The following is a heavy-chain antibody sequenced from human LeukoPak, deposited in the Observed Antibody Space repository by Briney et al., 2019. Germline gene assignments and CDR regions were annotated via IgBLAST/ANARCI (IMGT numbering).Heavy chain of an antibody. Sequence: GGSLRLSCAASGFNFSNYDMHWVRQAPGKGLEWVAFIRYHGSNKFYADSVKGRFTTSRDNSKNTLYVEMNSLRAEDTAVYYCAKVDRSDGYSYYMDVWGKGTTVTVSS. CDR2: IRYHGSNK. CDR1: GFNFSNYD. D-gene: IGHD2-15*01. J-gene: IGHJ6*03. V-gene: IGHV3-30*02. CDR3: AKVDRSDGYSYYMDV.